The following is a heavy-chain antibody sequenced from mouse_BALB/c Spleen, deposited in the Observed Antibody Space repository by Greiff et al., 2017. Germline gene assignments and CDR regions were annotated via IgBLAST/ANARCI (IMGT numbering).Heavy chain of an antibody. V-gene: IGHV3-6*02. D-gene: IGHD2-4*01. CDR1: GYSITSGYY. CDR3: ASPDYDDVRYAMDY. CDR2: ISYDGSN. J-gene: IGHJ4*01. Sequence: ESGPGLVKPSQSLSLTCSVTGYSITSGYYWNWIRQFPGNKLEWMGYISYDGSNNYNPSLKNRISITRDTSKNQFFLKLNSVTTEDTATYYCASPDYDDVRYAMDYWGQGTSVTVSS.